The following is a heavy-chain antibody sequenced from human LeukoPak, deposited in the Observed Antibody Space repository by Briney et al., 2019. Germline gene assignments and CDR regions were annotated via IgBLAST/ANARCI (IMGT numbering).Heavy chain of an antibody. J-gene: IGHJ4*02. CDR1: GFTFSGYG. V-gene: IGHV3-30*02. CDR3: ARDRPTNYFDH. CDR2: IRYDGSDT. Sequence: GGSLRLSCEASGFTFSGYGMHWVRQAPGKGLEWVAFIRYDGSDTYYADSVKGRFTISRDTPKNTLSPQMNSLKVEDTAVYYCARDRPTNYFDHWGQGTLVTVSS. D-gene: IGHD1-26*01.